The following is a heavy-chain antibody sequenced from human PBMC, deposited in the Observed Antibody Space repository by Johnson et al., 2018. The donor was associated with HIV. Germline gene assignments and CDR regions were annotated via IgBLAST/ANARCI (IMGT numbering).Heavy chain of an antibody. J-gene: IGHJ3*02. Sequence: QVQLVESGGGVVQPGMSLRLSCAASGFIFSSYHMHWVRQAPGKGLEWVALISNDGSNKYHAASVKGRFTISRDNSKNTLFLQMNSLTADDTAIYSCVRSPNWALGDIWGQGTMATVSS. D-gene: IGHD7-27*01. V-gene: IGHV3-30*04. CDR3: VRSPNWALGDI. CDR2: ISNDGSNK. CDR1: GFIFSSYH.